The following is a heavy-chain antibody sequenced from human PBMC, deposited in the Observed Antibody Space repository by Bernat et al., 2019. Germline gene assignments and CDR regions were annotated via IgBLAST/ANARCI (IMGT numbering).Heavy chain of an antibody. J-gene: IGHJ4*02. V-gene: IGHV3-7*04. CDR2: IKQDGSEK. D-gene: IGHD4-17*01. Sequence: EVQLVESGGGLVQPGGSLRLSCAASRFTFSSYWMSWVRQAPGKGLEWVANIKQDGSEKYYVDSVKGRFTISRDNAKNSLYLQMNSLRAEDTAVYYCARGADYGYYFDYWGQGTLVTVSS. CDR3: ARGADYGYYFDY. CDR1: RFTFSSYW.